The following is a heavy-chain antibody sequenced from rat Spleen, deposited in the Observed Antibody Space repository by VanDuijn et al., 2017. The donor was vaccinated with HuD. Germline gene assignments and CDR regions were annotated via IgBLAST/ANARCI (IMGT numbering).Heavy chain of an antibody. Sequence: EVQLVESGGGLVQPGRSLKLSCAASGFTYSNYVMAWVRQAPTKGLEWVASISTGGGNTYYRDSVKGRFTISRDNAKSTLFLRMDSLRSEDTATYYCARSGYGGYYFDYWGQGVMVTVSS. J-gene: IGHJ2*01. CDR1: GFTYSNYV. CDR3: ARSGYGGYYFDY. V-gene: IGHV5-25*01. D-gene: IGHD1-11*01. CDR2: ISTGGGNT.